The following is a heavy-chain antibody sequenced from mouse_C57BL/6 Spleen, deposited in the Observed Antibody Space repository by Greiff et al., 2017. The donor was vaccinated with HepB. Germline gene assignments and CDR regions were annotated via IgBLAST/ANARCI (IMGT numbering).Heavy chain of an antibody. CDR3: ARWGYGSSSDYAMDY. CDR1: GYTFTDYN. Sequence: LVEPGASVKIPCKASGYTFTDYNMDWVKRSHGKSLEWIGDINPNNGGTIYNQKFKGKATLTVDKSSSTAYMELRSLTSEDTAVYYCARWGYGSSSDYAMDYWGQGTSVTVSS. CDR2: INPNNGGT. D-gene: IGHD1-1*01. J-gene: IGHJ4*01. V-gene: IGHV1-18*01.